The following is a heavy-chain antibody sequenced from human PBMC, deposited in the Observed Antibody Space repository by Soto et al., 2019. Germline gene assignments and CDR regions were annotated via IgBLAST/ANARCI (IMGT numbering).Heavy chain of an antibody. V-gene: IGHV3-11*04. CDR3: ARDPLLTSGYDY. CDR1: GFTLSGYY. Sequence: QVQLVESGGGLVGPGGSLRLTCAASGFTLSGYYMTWMRQTPGKGLEWVSFIGKTGSDIHYADSVEGRFTISRDNSKNTLYLQMNSLRAEDTAVYYCARDPLLTSGYDYWGQGTLVTVSS. J-gene: IGHJ4*02. CDR2: IGKTGSDI. D-gene: IGHD6-25*01.